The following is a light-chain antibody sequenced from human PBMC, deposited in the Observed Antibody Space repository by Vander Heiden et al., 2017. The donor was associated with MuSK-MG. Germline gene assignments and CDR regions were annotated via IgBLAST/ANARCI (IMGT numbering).Light chain of an antibody. CDR3: QQYGSSPFT. Sequence: EIVLTQSPGTLSLSPGDGATLSCRASQSLGSSYLAWFQHKPGLAPRLLIYDTSTRATGIPDRFSGSGSGTVFTLTISRLEPEDFAVYFCQQYGSSPFTFGQGTKLEIK. CDR2: DTS. V-gene: IGKV3-20*01. CDR1: QSLGSSY. J-gene: IGKJ2*01.